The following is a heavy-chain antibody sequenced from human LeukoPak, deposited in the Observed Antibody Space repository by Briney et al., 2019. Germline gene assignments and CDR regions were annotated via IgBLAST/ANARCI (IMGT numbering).Heavy chain of an antibody. CDR3: ARDSGTTGEVKFDP. V-gene: IGHV4-59*01. D-gene: IGHD3-10*01. J-gene: IGHJ5*02. CDR2: IYYSGST. Sequence: PSETLSLTCTVSGGSISSYYWSWIRQPPGKGLEWIGYIYYSGSTNYNPSLKSRVTISVDTSKNQFSLKLSSVTAADTAVYYCARDSGTTGEVKFDPWGQGTLVTVSS. CDR1: GGSISSYY.